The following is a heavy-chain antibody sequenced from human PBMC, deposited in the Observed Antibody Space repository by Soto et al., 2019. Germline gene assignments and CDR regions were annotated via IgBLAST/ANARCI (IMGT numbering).Heavy chain of an antibody. Sequence: GGSLRLSCVASGFTFSRYGMHWVRQAPGKGLQWVTVISYDGSDKYYADSVKGRFTISRDNSKNTLYLRMNSLRVEDTAIYYCATGQIAATGRGHYGMDVWGQGTTVTVSS. D-gene: IGHD6-25*01. V-gene: IGHV3-30*03. CDR1: GFTFSRYG. J-gene: IGHJ6*02. CDR3: ATGQIAATGRGHYGMDV. CDR2: ISYDGSDK.